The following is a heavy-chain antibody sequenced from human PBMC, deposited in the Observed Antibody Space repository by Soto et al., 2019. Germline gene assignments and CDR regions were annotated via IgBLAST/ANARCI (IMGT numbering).Heavy chain of an antibody. CDR2: ISVSGDRT. D-gene: IGHD2-21*02. V-gene: IGHV3-23*01. CDR3: AKDDVSGDGLWLVSD. Sequence: GGSLRLSCAASGFTFSSYAMCWVRKAPGKGLEWVSSISVSGDRTFYADSVKGRFTISRDNSKNTVYLQMNSLRAEDTAIYYCAKDDVSGDGLWLVSDWGQGTPVTVSS. J-gene: IGHJ4*02. CDR1: GFTFSSYA.